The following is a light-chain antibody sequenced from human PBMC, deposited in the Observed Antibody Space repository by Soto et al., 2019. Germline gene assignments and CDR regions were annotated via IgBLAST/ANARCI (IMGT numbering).Light chain of an antibody. J-gene: IGKJ5*01. Sequence: DVVMTQSPLSLPVTPGEPASISCRSSQSLLHSNGKNYLDWYLQKPGQSPQLLIYLASNRASGVPDRFSGSGSGTAFTLKISRVEAEDVGVYYGMQALQALTITFGQGTRLEIK. V-gene: IGKV2-28*01. CDR2: LAS. CDR1: QSLLHSNGKNY. CDR3: MQALQALTIT.